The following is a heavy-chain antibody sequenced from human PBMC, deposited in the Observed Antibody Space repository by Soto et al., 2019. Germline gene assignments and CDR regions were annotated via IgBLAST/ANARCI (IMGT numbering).Heavy chain of an antibody. CDR3: ASDSPYSITMIVVVMDYYYYGMDV. V-gene: IGHV1-18*01. CDR1: GYTFTSYG. D-gene: IGHD3-22*01. Sequence: QVQLVQSGAEVKKPGASVKVSCKASGYTFTSYGISWVRQAPGQGLEWMGWISAYNGNTNYAQKLQGRVTMTTDTATSTAYMELSSLRSDDTAVYYCASDSPYSITMIVVVMDYYYYGMDVWGQGTTVTVSS. CDR2: ISAYNGNT. J-gene: IGHJ6*02.